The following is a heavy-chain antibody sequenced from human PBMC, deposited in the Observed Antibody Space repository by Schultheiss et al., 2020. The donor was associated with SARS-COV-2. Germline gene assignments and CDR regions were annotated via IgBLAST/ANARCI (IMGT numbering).Heavy chain of an antibody. CDR3: ARDVWQQLVARNWFDP. CDR1: GFTFSSYS. J-gene: IGHJ5*02. Sequence: GGSLRLSCAASGFTFSSYSMNWVRQAPGKGLEWVSSISSSSSYIYYADSVKGRFTISRDNAKNSLYLQMNSLRAEDTAVYYCARDVWQQLVARNWFDPWGQGTLVTVSS. CDR2: ISSSSSYI. V-gene: IGHV3-21*01. D-gene: IGHD6-13*01.